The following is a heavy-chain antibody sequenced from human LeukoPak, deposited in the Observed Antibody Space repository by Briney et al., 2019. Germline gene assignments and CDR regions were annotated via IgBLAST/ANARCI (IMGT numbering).Heavy chain of an antibody. Sequence: PSETLSLTCAVYGGSFSGYYWSWIRQPPGKGLEWIGEINHSGSTNYNPSLKSRVTISVDTSKNQFSLELSSVTAADTAVYYCARKRITMVRGVTAYYYYYYMDVWGKGTTVTVSS. CDR3: ARKRITMVRGVTAYYYYYYMDV. J-gene: IGHJ6*03. CDR2: INHSGST. CDR1: GGSFSGYY. D-gene: IGHD3-10*01. V-gene: IGHV4-34*01.